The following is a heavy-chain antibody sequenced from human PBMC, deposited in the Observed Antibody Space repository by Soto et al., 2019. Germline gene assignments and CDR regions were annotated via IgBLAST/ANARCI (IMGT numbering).Heavy chain of an antibody. V-gene: IGHV4-59*01. Sequence: QVQLQESDPGPAKASETLSLTCSVSGGYISTYYWSWIRQPPGKGLEWIGYVYYNGHTNYNPSLKSRVTNSFDTSKNQFSLELTSVNAADTTVYYCARDGYTRAVYYGMDVWGQGTTVTVSS. J-gene: IGHJ6*02. D-gene: IGHD5-18*01. CDR1: GGYISTYY. CDR3: ARDGYTRAVYYGMDV. CDR2: VYYNGHT.